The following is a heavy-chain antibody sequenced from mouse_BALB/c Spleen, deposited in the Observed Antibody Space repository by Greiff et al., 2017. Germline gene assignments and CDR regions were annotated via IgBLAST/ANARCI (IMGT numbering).Heavy chain of an antibody. CDR1: GYSFTSYW. V-gene: IGHV1S127*01. CDR3: ASFYYDYDGFAY. CDR2: IDPSDSET. D-gene: IGHD2-4*01. Sequence: QVQLQQSGPQLVRPGASVKISCKASGYSFTSYWMHWVKQRPGQGLEWIGMIDPSDSETRLNQKFKDKATLTVDKSSSTAYMQLSSPTSEDSAVYYCASFYYDYDGFAYWGQGTLVTVSA. J-gene: IGHJ3*01.